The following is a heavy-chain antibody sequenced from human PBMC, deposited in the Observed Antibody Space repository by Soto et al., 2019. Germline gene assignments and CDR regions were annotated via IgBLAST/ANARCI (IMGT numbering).Heavy chain of an antibody. Sequence: QMQLQESGSGLVKPSQTLSITCAVSGGSISRGGFSWSWIRQTPGKGLEWIGYIYHSGSTYYNPSVKVRGIISVDTSKNQFSLQLTSGTAADTAVYYCSRSYCCGDCYSDFDAFDIWGQGTLVTVSS. V-gene: IGHV4-30-2*01. CDR1: GGSISRGGFS. CDR2: IYHSGST. D-gene: IGHD2-21*02. J-gene: IGHJ3*02. CDR3: SRSYCCGDCYSDFDAFDI.